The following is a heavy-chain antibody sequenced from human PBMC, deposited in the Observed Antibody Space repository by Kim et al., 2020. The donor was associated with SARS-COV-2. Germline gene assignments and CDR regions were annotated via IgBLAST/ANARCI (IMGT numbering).Heavy chain of an antibody. CDR2: IYYSGST. J-gene: IGHJ4*02. D-gene: IGHD3-10*01. CDR1: GGSVSSGSYY. V-gene: IGHV4-61*01. Sequence: SETLSLTCTVSGGSVSSGSYYWSWIRQPPGKGLEWIGYIYYSGSTNYNPSLKSRVTISVDTSKNQFSLKLSSVTAADTAVSYCAGSGDYFDYWGQGTLVT. CDR3: AGSGDYFDY.